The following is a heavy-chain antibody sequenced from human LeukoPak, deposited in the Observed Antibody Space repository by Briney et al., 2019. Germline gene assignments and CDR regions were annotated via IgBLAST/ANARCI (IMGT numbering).Heavy chain of an antibody. D-gene: IGHD7-27*01. J-gene: IGHJ5*02. Sequence: ASVKVSCKASGYTFTGYYMHWVRQAPGQGLEWMGRINPNSGGTNYAQKFQGRVTMTRDTSISTAYMGLSGLTFDDTAVYYCAPGPGWFDPWGQGTLVTVSS. V-gene: IGHV1-2*06. CDR2: INPNSGGT. CDR1: GYTFTGYY. CDR3: APGPGWFDP.